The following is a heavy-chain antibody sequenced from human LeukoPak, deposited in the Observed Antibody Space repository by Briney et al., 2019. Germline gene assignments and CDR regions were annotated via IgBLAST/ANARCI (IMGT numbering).Heavy chain of an antibody. CDR3: ARDLSSGWYYYGMDV. CDR1: GGSVSSGSYY. Sequence: SETLSLTCTVSGGSVSSGSYYWSWIRQPPGKGLEWIGCIYYSGSTNYNPSLKSRVTISVDTSKNQFSLKLSSVTAADTAVYYCARDLSSGWYYYGMDVWGQGTTVTVSS. J-gene: IGHJ6*02. CDR2: IYYSGST. D-gene: IGHD6-19*01. V-gene: IGHV4-61*01.